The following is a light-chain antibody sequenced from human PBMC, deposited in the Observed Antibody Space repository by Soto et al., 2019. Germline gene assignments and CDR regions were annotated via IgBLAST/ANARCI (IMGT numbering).Light chain of an antibody. Sequence: QSVLTQPRSVSGSPGQSVTISCTGTDSDIGGSNHVSWYQHHPDKAPKVMIYDVTKRPSGVPGRFSGSKSGNTASLTISGLQAEDGADYYCCSSADSYTVVFGTGTKLTVL. J-gene: IGLJ1*01. CDR1: DSDIGGSNH. V-gene: IGLV2-11*01. CDR2: DVT. CDR3: CSSADSYTVV.